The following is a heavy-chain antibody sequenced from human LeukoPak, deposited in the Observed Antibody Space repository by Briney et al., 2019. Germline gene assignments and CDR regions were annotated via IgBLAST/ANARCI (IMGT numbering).Heavy chain of an antibody. V-gene: IGHV4-59*01. CDR1: DGSITNYD. CDR2: VHYSGTA. J-gene: IGHJ4*02. D-gene: IGHD3-10*01. Sequence: SETLSLTCTVSDGSITNYDWSWVRQPPGKGLEFIGHVHYSGTANYNPSLRSRVTISMDTSKKHFFLKLKSVTAADTAVYYCARRGLGRIAGRWFGEFLFDYWGQGTLVTVSS. CDR3: ARRGLGRIAGRWFGEFLFDY.